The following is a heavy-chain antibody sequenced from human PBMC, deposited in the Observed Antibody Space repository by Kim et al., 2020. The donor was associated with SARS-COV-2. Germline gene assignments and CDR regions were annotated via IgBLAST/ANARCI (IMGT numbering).Heavy chain of an antibody. Sequence: ASVKVSCKASGYTFTGYYMHWVRQAPGQGLEWMGWINPNSGGTNYAQKFQGRVTMTRDTSISTAYMELSRLRSDDTAVYYCARLLTTVVTNDAFDIWGQGTMGTVPS. CDR3: ARLLTTVVTNDAFDI. CDR1: GYTFTGYY. J-gene: IGHJ3*02. D-gene: IGHD4-17*01. CDR2: INPNSGGT. V-gene: IGHV1-2*02.